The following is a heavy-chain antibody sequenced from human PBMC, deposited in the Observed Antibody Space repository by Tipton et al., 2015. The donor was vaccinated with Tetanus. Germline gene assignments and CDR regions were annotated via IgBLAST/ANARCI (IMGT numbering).Heavy chain of an antibody. CDR2: IYNGGGT. V-gene: IGHV4-39*07. CDR1: GGSMTSGSYY. CDR3: ARVSRYYYDSSIGMDV. D-gene: IGHD3-22*01. Sequence: TLSLTCTVSGGSMTSGSYYWGWIRQPPGKGLEWIGSIYNGGGTHYNPSLKSRVTISVDNSKNQFSLNLSSVTAADTAVYYCARVSRYYYDSSIGMDVWGQGTTVTVSS. J-gene: IGHJ6*02.